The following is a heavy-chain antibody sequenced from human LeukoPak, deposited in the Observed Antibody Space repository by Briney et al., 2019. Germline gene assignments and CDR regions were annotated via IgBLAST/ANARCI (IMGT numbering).Heavy chain of an antibody. J-gene: IGHJ5*02. Sequence: SGPTLVNPTQTLTLTCTFPGFSLTTSGVGVGWIRQPPGKALEWLALINWDDQKVYSPSLQSRLSITKDTSKNQVVLTMTNVNPVDTATYYLAHRRDSSGYQYRYWFAPWGQGTLVTVSS. CDR2: INWDDQK. CDR1: GFSLTTSGVG. CDR3: AHRRDSSGYQYRYWFAP. D-gene: IGHD3-22*01. V-gene: IGHV2-5*02.